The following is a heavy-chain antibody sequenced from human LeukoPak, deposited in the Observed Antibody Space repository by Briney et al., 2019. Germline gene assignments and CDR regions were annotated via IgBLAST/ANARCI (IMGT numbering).Heavy chain of an antibody. Sequence: SETLSLTCTVSGGSISSYYWNWIRQPPGKGLEWIGYISYSGSTNYNPSLKSRVTISLGTSKYQFSLKVRSVTAADTAVYYCARGFDSKSTYFDYWGQGTLVTVSS. CDR1: GGSISSYY. V-gene: IGHV4-59*01. J-gene: IGHJ4*02. CDR3: ARGFDSKSTYFDY. CDR2: ISYSGST. D-gene: IGHD5-12*01.